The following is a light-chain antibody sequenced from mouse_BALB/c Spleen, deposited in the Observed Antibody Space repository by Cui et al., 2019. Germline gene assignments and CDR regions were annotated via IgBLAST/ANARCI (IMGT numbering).Light chain of an antibody. CDR3: HQYHRSPRT. J-gene: IGKJ1*01. Sequence: QIVLTQSPALMSASLGERVTMTCTASSSVSSSYLHWYQQKPGSSPKLWIYSTSNLASGVPARFSGSGSGTSYSLTISSMEAEDAATYYCHQYHRSPRTFGGGTKLEIK. V-gene: IGKV4-74*01. CDR2: STS. CDR1: SSVSSSY.